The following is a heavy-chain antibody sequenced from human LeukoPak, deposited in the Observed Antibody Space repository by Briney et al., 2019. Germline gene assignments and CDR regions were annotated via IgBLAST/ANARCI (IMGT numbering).Heavy chain of an antibody. Sequence: LSLTCAVYGGSFSDYYMSWIRQAPGKGLEWVSYISSSGSTIYYADSVKGRFTISRDNAKNSLYLQMNSLRAEDTAVYYCARTHRKYSAVLDYWGQGTLVTVSS. CDR2: ISSSGSTI. V-gene: IGHV3-11*01. D-gene: IGHD5-12*01. J-gene: IGHJ4*02. CDR3: ARTHRKYSAVLDY. CDR1: GGSFSDYY.